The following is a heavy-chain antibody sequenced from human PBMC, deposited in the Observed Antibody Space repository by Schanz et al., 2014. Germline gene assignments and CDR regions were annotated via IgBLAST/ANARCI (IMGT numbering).Heavy chain of an antibody. CDR1: GYTFTSHG. J-gene: IGHJ4*02. CDR2: INPNSGTT. D-gene: IGHD5-12*01. Sequence: QVHLVQSGAEVHKPGASVKVSCKASGYTFTSHGISWVRQAPGQGLEWMGWINPNSGTTNYAQKFQGWVTMTRDTSISTAYMELSRLKSDDTAVYYCARAFGGYDPAGALDYWGQGTLVTVSA. V-gene: IGHV1-2*04. CDR3: ARAFGGYDPAGALDY.